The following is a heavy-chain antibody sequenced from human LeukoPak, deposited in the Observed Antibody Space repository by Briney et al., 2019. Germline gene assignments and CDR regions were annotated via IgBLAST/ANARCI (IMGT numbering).Heavy chain of an antibody. CDR1: GFTFSSYG. Sequence: GGSLRLSCAASGFTFSSYGMSWVRQAPGKGLEWVSAISGSGGSTYYADSVKGRFTISRDNSKNTLYLQMNSLRAEDTAVYYCAKDGWFGELLYYFDYWGQGTLVTVSS. J-gene: IGHJ4*02. D-gene: IGHD3-10*01. CDR2: ISGSGGST. V-gene: IGHV3-23*01. CDR3: AKDGWFGELLYYFDY.